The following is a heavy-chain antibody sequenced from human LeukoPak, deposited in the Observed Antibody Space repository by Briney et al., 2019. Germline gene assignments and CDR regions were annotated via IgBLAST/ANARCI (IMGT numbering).Heavy chain of an antibody. D-gene: IGHD3-16*01. V-gene: IGHV4-59*05. CDR2: IYYSGST. CDR1: GGSISSYY. J-gene: IGHJ4*02. CDR3: ATPSGSYDYFDD. Sequence: SETLSLTCTVSGGSISSYYSGWIRQPPGKGLEWIGSIYYSGSTYYSPSLESRVTISVDTSKNQFSLKLRSLTAADTAVYFCATPSGSYDYFDDWGQGTLVTVSS.